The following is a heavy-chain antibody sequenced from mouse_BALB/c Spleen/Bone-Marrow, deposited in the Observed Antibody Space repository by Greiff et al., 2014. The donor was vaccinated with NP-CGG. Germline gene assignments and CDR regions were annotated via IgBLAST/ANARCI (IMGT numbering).Heavy chain of an antibody. CDR2: IDPANGNT. D-gene: IGHD2-14*01. CDR3: AYYRYDEGGFAF. J-gene: IGHJ3*01. CDR1: GFNIKDTY. V-gene: IGHV14-3*02. Sequence: EVQLQQSGAELVKPGVSVKLSCTASGFNIKDTYMHWVKQRPEQGLEWIVGIDPANGNTKYDPKFQGKATITADTSSNTAYLQLSSLTSEDTAVYYCAYYRYDEGGFAFWGQGTLVTVSA.